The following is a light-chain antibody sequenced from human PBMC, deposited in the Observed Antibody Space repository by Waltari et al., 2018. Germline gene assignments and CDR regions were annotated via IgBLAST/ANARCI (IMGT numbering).Light chain of an antibody. CDR2: YDS. CDR1: NIGSKS. CDR3: QVWDSSSDHPGVV. Sequence: SYVLTQPPSVSVAPGKTARITCGGKNIGSKSVHWYQQKPGQAPVLVIYYDSDRPSGIPERFSGSNSGNTATLTISRVEAGDEADYYCQVWDSSSDHPGVVFGGGTKLTVL. J-gene: IGLJ2*01. V-gene: IGLV3-21*04.